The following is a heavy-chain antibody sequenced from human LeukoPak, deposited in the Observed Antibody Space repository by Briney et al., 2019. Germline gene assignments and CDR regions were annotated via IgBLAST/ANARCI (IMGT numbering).Heavy chain of an antibody. Sequence: GGSLRLSCVASGFTFSSYAMTWVRQAPGKGLEWVSAITGSGGSTYYADSVQGRFTISRDNSKNMLYLQMTSLRAEDTAVYYCAKGGNVVVVNFMDVWGKGTTITVSS. V-gene: IGHV3-23*01. J-gene: IGHJ6*03. CDR2: ITGSGGST. CDR3: AKGGNVVVVNFMDV. D-gene: IGHD2-2*01. CDR1: GFTFSSYA.